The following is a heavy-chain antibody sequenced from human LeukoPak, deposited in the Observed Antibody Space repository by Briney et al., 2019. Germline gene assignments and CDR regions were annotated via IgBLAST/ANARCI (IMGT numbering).Heavy chain of an antibody. Sequence: PSETLSFTCTVSGGSISSYYWSWIRQPPGKGLEWIGNINNSGTTKYNPSPKRGVTISVDTAKNQFSLKLSSVTAADTTVFYCARVADHDILTPGDAFDIWGERTMVTVSS. J-gene: IGHJ3*02. V-gene: IGHV4-59*01. CDR1: GGSISSYY. CDR3: ARVADHDILTPGDAFDI. CDR2: INNSGTT. D-gene: IGHD3-9*01.